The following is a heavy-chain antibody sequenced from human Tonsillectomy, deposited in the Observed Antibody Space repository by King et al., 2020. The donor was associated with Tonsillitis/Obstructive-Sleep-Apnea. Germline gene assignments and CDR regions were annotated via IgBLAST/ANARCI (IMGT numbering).Heavy chain of an antibody. J-gene: IGHJ6*03. CDR3: VRHHEDNDGNSYYYMDV. V-gene: IGHV4-39*01. CDR1: GGSISSRSYY. Sequence: QLQESGPGLVKPSETLSLTCTVSGGSISSRSYYWGWVRQPPGKGLEWIATIYYSGTTYYNPPLKSRVTMSVETSTNQFSLNRRSVTASDTAVYYCVRHHEDNDGNSYYYMDVWGKGTTVTVSS. CDR2: IYYSGTT. D-gene: IGHD5-24*01.